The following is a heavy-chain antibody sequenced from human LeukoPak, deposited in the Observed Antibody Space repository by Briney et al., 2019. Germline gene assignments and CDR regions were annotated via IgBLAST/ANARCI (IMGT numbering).Heavy chain of an antibody. CDR2: INPNSGGT. D-gene: IGHD3-3*01. J-gene: IGHJ4*02. Sequence: ASVKVSCKASGYTFTGYYMHWVRQAPGQGLEWMGWINPNSGGTNYAQKFQGRVTMARDTSISTAYMELSRLRSDDTAVYCCARDSEWFLTDSDYWGQGTLVTVSS. CDR3: ARDSEWFLTDSDY. V-gene: IGHV1-2*02. CDR1: GYTFTGYY.